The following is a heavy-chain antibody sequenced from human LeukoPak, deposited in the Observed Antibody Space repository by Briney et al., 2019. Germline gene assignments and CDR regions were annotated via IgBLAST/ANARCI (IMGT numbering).Heavy chain of an antibody. CDR2: IKQDGSEK. J-gene: IGHJ5*02. V-gene: IGHV3-7*01. D-gene: IGHD1-26*01. CDR3: ARDRVAGATQNSFDP. Sequence: GGSLRLSCEASGFTFSSYWMSWVRQAPGKGLEWVANIKQDGSEKYYVDSVKGRFTISRDNAKNSLYLQMNSLRAEDTAVYYCARDRVAGATQNSFDPWGQGTLVTVSS. CDR1: GFTFSSYW.